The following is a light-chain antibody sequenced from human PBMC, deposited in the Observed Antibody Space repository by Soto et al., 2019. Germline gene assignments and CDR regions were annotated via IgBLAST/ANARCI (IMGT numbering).Light chain of an antibody. CDR2: AAS. CDR3: LQYYNYPYT. V-gene: IGKV1-6*01. Sequence: AIQITQSPSSLSASVGDRVTITCRARQYIRNDLAWYQQKPGKAPKLLIYAASSLQSGVSSRFSGSGSGTDFTLTISSLQPEDFATYYCLQYYNYPYTFGQGTKLEIK. CDR1: QYIRND. J-gene: IGKJ2*01.